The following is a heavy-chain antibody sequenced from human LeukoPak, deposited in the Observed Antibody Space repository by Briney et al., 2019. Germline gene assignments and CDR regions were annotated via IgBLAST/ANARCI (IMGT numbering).Heavy chain of an antibody. CDR3: ARLDRGSGWVHDAFDI. CDR1: GGSFSGYY. J-gene: IGHJ3*02. CDR2: INHSGST. D-gene: IGHD6-19*01. V-gene: IGHV4-34*01. Sequence: SETLSLTCAVYGGSFSGYYWSWIRQPPGKGLEWIGEINHSGSTNYNPSLKSRVTISVDTSKNQFSLKLSSVTAADTAVYYCARLDRGSGWVHDAFDIWGQVTMVTVS.